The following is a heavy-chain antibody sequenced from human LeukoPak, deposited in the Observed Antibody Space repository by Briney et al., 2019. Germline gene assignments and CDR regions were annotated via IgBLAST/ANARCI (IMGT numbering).Heavy chain of an antibody. CDR1: GFTFSDYY. Sequence: GGSLRLSCAASGFTFSDYYMSWVRQAPGKGLEWVSVIYSGGSTYYADSVKGRFTISRDNSKNTLYLQMNSLRAEDTAVYYCARDQGSYYDSSGPMDVWGQGTTVTVSS. D-gene: IGHD3-22*01. J-gene: IGHJ6*02. V-gene: IGHV3-66*01. CDR2: IYSGGST. CDR3: ARDQGSYYDSSGPMDV.